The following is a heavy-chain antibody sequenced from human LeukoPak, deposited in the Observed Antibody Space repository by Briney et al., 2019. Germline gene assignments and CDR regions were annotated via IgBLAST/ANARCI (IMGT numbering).Heavy chain of an antibody. CDR2: IKQDGSEK. Sequence: GGSLRLSCAASGFTFSSYWMSWVRQAPGKGLEWVANIKQDGSEKYYVDSVKGRFTISRDNAKNSLYLQMNSLRAEDTAVYYCARDGIDYSNYVKYSYFDYWGQGTLVTVSS. D-gene: IGHD4-11*01. CDR1: GFTFSSYW. V-gene: IGHV3-7*01. J-gene: IGHJ4*02. CDR3: ARDGIDYSNYVKYSYFDY.